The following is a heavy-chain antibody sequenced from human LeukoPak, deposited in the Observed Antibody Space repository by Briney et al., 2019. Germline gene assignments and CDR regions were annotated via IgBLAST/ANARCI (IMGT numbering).Heavy chain of an antibody. J-gene: IGHJ4*02. CDR2: ISWDGGST. CDR1: GFTFDDYA. Sequence: GGSLRLSCAASGFTFDDYAMHWVRQAPGKGLEGVSLISWDGGSTYYADSVKGRFTISRDNSKNSLYLQMNSLRAEDTALYYRAKDSSRVTMVRGALNYWGQGTLVTVSS. D-gene: IGHD3-10*01. CDR3: AKDSSRVTMVRGALNY. V-gene: IGHV3-43D*03.